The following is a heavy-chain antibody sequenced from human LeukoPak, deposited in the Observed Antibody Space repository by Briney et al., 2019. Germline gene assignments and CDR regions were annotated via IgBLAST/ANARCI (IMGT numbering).Heavy chain of an antibody. Sequence: ASVKVSCKASRYTFTGYYMHWVRQAPGQGLEWMGWINPNSGGTNYAQKFQGRVTMTRDTSISTAYMELSRLRSDDTAVYYCARDIVLMVYAIYSWFDPWGQGTLVTVSS. CDR2: INPNSGGT. V-gene: IGHV1-2*02. D-gene: IGHD2-8*01. J-gene: IGHJ5*02. CDR1: RYTFTGYY. CDR3: ARDIVLMVYAIYSWFDP.